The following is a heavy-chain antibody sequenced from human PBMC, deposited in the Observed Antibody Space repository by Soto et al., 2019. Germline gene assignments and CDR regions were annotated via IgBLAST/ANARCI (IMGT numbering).Heavy chain of an antibody. CDR2: LVVGSGNT. V-gene: IGHV1-58*01. J-gene: IGHJ4*02. D-gene: IGHD3-3*01. Sequence: GASVKVSCKTSGVTFTSSAVKWVRQARGQRLEWVGGLVVGSGNTNYAQNFQERVTLTRDMSTGTAYMELSSLRSEDTAVYYCAAVPVLRFLKWLPAYFDYWGQGALVTVSS. CDR1: GVTFTSSA. CDR3: AAVPVLRFLKWLPAYFDY.